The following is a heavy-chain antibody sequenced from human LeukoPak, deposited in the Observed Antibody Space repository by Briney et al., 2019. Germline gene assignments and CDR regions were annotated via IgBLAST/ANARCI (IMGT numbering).Heavy chain of an antibody. Sequence: SETLSLTCAVSGGSISSSNWWSWVRQPPGKGLEWIGEIYHSGSTNYNPSLKSRVTISVDKSMNQFSLKLSSVTAADTAVYYCARGEYQLLAPFDPWGQGTLVTVSS. CDR2: IYHSGST. V-gene: IGHV4-4*02. CDR1: GGSISSSNW. J-gene: IGHJ5*02. D-gene: IGHD2-2*01. CDR3: ARGEYQLLAPFDP.